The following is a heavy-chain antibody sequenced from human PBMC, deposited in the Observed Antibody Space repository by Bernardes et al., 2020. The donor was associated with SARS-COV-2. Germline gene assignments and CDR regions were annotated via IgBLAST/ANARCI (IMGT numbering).Heavy chain of an antibody. J-gene: IGHJ4*02. CDR2: ISAYTGKT. CDR1: GYTFTSYG. D-gene: IGHD6-19*01. CDR3: ARDLGQWLVGQYFDY. Sequence: ASVKVSCKASGYTFTSYGISWVRQAPGQGLEWMGWISAYTGKTNFAQSLQGRVTLTTDTSTNTAYMDLRSLRSDDTAIYYCARDLGQWLVGQYFDYWGQGTLVTVSS. V-gene: IGHV1-18*01.